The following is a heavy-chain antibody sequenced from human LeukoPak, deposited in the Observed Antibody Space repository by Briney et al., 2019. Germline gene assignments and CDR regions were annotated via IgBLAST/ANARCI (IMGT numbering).Heavy chain of an antibody. CDR1: GGSISSYY. J-gene: IGHJ4*02. CDR2: VYYGGST. CDR3: ARHDRYYYDGSGHITLSFFDY. Sequence: SETLSLTCTVSGGSISSYYWSWIRQPPGKGLERIGSVYYGGSTQYNPALQSRVTISIDTSKNQFSLKLNSVTAADTAVYYCARHDRYYYDGSGHITLSFFDYWGQGTLVTVSS. D-gene: IGHD3-22*01. V-gene: IGHV4-39*01.